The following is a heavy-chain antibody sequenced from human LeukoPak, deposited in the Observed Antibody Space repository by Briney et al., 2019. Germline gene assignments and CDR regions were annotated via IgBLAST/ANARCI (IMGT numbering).Heavy chain of an antibody. V-gene: IGHV4-39*01. CDR2: LSYSGST. CDR1: GGSISSRSYY. CDR3: ARQVFGNGYTYYFTP. J-gene: IGHJ4*02. D-gene: IGHD5-18*01. Sequence: PSETLSLTCTVSGGSISSRSYYWGWVRQPPGKGLEWIGSLSYSGSTYYNPSLKSRVTLSVDTSKTQFSLKLSSVTAADTAVYYCARQVFGNGYTYYFTPGAREPWSPSPQ.